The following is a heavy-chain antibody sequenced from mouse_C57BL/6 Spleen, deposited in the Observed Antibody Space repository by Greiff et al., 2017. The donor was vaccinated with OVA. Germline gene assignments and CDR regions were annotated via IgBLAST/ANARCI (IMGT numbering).Heavy chain of an antibody. J-gene: IGHJ2*01. CDR3: ARVRDY. Sequence: DVQLQESGPGLVKPSQSLSLTCSVTGYSITSGYYWNWIRQFPGNKLEWMGYISYDGSNNYNPSLKNRISITRDTSKNQFFLKLNSVTTEDTATYYCARVRDYWGQGTTLTVSS. CDR1: GYSITSGYY. V-gene: IGHV3-6*01. CDR2: ISYDGSN.